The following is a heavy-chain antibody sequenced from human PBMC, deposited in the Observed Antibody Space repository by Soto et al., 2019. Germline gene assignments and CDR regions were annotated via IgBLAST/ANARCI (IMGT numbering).Heavy chain of an antibody. V-gene: IGHV4-59*01. D-gene: IGHD3-9*01. CDR3: AREGGGNYDILTGYYRGRGYYYYYGMDV. J-gene: IGHJ6*02. Sequence: LSLTCTVSGGSISSYYWSWIRQPPGKGLEWIGYIYYSGSTNYNPSLKSRVTISVDTSKNQFSLKLSSVTAADTAVYYCAREGGGNYDILTGYYRGRGYYYYYGMDVWGQGTTVTVSS. CDR2: IYYSGST. CDR1: GGSISSYY.